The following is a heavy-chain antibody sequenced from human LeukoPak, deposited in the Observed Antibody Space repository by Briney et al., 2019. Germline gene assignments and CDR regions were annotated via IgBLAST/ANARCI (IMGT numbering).Heavy chain of an antibody. CDR1: GGTFSSYA. V-gene: IGHV1-69*13. Sequence: ASVNVSCKASGGTFSSYAISWVRQAPGQGLEWMGGIIPIFGTANYAQKFQGRVTITADESTSTAYMELSSLRSEDTAVYYCARDVTSSGKGLDYWGQGTLVTVSS. CDR2: IIPIFGTA. J-gene: IGHJ4*02. D-gene: IGHD3-10*01. CDR3: ARDVTSSGKGLDY.